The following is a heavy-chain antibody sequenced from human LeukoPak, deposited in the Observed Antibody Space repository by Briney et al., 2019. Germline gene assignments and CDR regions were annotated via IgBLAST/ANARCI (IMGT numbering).Heavy chain of an antibody. J-gene: IGHJ2*01. V-gene: IGHV4-59*01. CDR2: LYNSGST. CDR1: GGSISTSY. CDR3: ARPKYADYDWPDWYFDL. D-gene: IGHD4-17*01. Sequence: PSETLSLTCSVSGGSISTSYWIWIGQSPGKGLEWIGYLYNSGSTNYNPSFKSRATISVDMSKNQFFLNLTSLTAADTAVYYCARPKYADYDWPDWYFDLWGRGTLVTVSS.